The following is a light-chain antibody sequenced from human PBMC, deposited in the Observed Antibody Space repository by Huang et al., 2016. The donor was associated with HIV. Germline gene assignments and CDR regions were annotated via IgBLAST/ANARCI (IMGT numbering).Light chain of an antibody. CDR3: QQYDDWPPWT. CDR2: DAS. CDR1: QNITR. J-gene: IGKJ1*01. V-gene: IGKV3-15*01. Sequence: EIVMTQSPATLSVSPGERVTLSCRASQNITRLAWYQHKPGQAPRLLIYDASSRATGVPARFSGGGSGTDFTLTVSSLQSDDFALYYCQQYDDWPPWTFGQGTQVDMK.